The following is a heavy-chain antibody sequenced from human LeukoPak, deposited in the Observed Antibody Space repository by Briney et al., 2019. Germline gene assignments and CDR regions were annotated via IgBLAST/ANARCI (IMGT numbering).Heavy chain of an antibody. D-gene: IGHD1-26*01. CDR2: ISAYNGNT. V-gene: IGHV1-18*01. Sequence: APVKVSCKASGYTFTTYGLSWVRRAPGQGLEWMGWISAYNGNTNYAQKLQGRVTMTTDTSTSTAYMELRSLRSDDTAVYYCPRGWELLGWFDPWGQGTLITVSS. CDR1: GYTFTTYG. CDR3: PRGWELLGWFDP. J-gene: IGHJ5*02.